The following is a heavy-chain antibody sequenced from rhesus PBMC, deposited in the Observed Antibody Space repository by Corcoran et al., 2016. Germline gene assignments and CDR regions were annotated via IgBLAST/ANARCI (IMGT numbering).Heavy chain of an antibody. CDR3: ARVLAGD. CDR2: IYGSSTST. Sequence: QVQLQESGPGLVKPSETLSLTCAVSGGSISDSYRWSWICQPPGKGLEWIGYIYGSSTSTNYNPSLKRRVTISKDTSKNQFSLKLSSVTAADTAVYYCARVLAGDWGQGVLVTVSS. J-gene: IGHJ4*01. CDR1: GGSISDSYR. D-gene: IGHD6-25*01. V-gene: IGHV4S10*01.